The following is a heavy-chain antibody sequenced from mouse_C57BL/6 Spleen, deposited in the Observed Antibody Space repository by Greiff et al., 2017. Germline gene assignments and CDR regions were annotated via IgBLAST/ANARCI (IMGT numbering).Heavy chain of an antibody. Sequence: EVKLQESGGGLVKPGGSLKLSCAASGFTFSDYGMHWVRQAPEKGLEWVAYISSGSSTIYSADTVKGRFTSSRDNAKNTLFLQMTSLRSEDTAMYYCARPGGSSHGFAYWGQGTLVTVSA. CDR2: ISSGSSTI. D-gene: IGHD1-1*01. CDR3: ARPGGSSHGFAY. J-gene: IGHJ3*01. V-gene: IGHV5-17*01. CDR1: GFTFSDYG.